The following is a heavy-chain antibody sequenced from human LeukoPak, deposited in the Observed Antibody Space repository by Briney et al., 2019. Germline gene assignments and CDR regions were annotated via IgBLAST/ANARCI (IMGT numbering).Heavy chain of an antibody. J-gene: IGHJ5*02. Sequence: PSETLSLTCIVSGGSISSYYWSWIRQPPGKGLEWIGYIDYSGSTNYNPSLKSRVTISVDTSKKQFSLKLSSVTAADTAVYYCARDSGTTGEVKFDPWGQGTLVTVSS. V-gene: IGHV4-59*01. CDR2: IDYSGST. CDR1: GGSISSYY. CDR3: ARDSGTTGEVKFDP. D-gene: IGHD3-10*01.